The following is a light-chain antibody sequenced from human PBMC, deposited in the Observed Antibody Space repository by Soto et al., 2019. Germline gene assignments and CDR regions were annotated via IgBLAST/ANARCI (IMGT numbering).Light chain of an antibody. Sequence: EIVMTQSPATLSVFPGERATLSCRASQSVSTNLAWYQQKPGQAPRLLIYGASARATGIPARFSGSGSVAEFTLTICCLQSEDFAVYYCHQYNSWPPYTFGQGTKLQIK. V-gene: IGKV3-15*01. CDR1: QSVSTN. CDR2: GAS. J-gene: IGKJ2*01. CDR3: HQYNSWPPYT.